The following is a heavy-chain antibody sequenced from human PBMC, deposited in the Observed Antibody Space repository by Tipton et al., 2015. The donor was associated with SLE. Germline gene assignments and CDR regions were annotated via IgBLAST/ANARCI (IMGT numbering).Heavy chain of an antibody. V-gene: IGHV3-23*01. J-gene: IGHJ4*02. D-gene: IGHD2-21*01. CDR2: ISGGVGST. CDR1: GFTFRTYS. CDR3: AKDRYCGGGTCFASYFDL. Sequence: SLRLSCAASGFTFRTYSMAWVRQSPGKGLEWVSLISGGVGSTQYADSVRGRFTISRDNSKNTLSLQLNTLRADDTAIYYCAKDRYCGGGTCFASYFDLWGQGTPVTVSS.